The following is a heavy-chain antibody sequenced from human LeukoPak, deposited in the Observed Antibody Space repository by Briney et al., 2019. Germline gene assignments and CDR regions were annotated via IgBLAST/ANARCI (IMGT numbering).Heavy chain of an antibody. J-gene: IGHJ6*03. CDR1: GGTFSSYA. CDR3: GRSYYYYYYMDV. V-gene: IGHV1-69*05. CDR2: IIPIFGTA. Sequence: EASVKVSCKASGGTFSSYAISWVRQAPGQGLEWMGGIIPIFGTANYAQKFQGRVTITTDESTSTAYMELSSLRSEDTAAYYCGRSYYYYYYMDVWGKGTTVTVSS.